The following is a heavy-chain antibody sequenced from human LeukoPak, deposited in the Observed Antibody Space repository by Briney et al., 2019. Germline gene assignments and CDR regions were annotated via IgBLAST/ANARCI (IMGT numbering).Heavy chain of an antibody. V-gene: IGHV1-2*02. Sequence: ASVKVSCKASGYTFTGYYMHWVRQAPGQGLEWMGWINPNSGGTNYAQKFQGRVTMTRDTSISTAYMELSRLRSDDTAVYYCARCVVPAAIGVADAFDIWGQGTMVTVSS. J-gene: IGHJ3*02. D-gene: IGHD2-2*02. CDR2: INPNSGGT. CDR1: GYTFTGYY. CDR3: ARCVVPAAIGVADAFDI.